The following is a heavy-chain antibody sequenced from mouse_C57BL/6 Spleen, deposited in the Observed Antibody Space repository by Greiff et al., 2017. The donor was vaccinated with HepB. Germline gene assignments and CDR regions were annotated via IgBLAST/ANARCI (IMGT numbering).Heavy chain of an antibody. Sequence: QVQLQQPGAELVMPGASVKLSCKASGYTFTSYWMHWVKQRPGQGLEWIGEIDPSDSYTNYNQKFNGKSTLTVDKSSSTAYMQLSSLTSEDSAVYDWARGDGSSPYYYAMDYWGQGTSVTVSS. D-gene: IGHD1-1*01. J-gene: IGHJ4*01. V-gene: IGHV1-69*01. CDR1: GYTFTSYW. CDR2: IDPSDSYT. CDR3: ARGDGSSPYYYAMDY.